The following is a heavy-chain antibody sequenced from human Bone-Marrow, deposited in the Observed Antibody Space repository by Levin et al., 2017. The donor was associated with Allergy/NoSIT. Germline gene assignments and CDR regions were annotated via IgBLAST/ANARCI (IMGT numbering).Heavy chain of an antibody. CDR2: IIPVFATA. CDR3: ARGRKVTVVQGGYYYYMDV. J-gene: IGHJ6*03. Sequence: ASVKVSCKATGGTFSTSAISWVRQAPGQGLEWVGGIIPVFATAKNAQKFQDRIIISADESTKTAYLELSRLTTNDTAVYFCARGRKVTVVQGGYYYYMDVWGKGTAVSVS. CDR1: GGTFSTSA. V-gene: IGHV1-69*13. D-gene: IGHD3-10*01.